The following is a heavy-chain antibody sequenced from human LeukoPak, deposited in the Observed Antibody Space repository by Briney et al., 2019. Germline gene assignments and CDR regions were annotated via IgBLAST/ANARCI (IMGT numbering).Heavy chain of an antibody. CDR1: GFTFDDYA. J-gene: IGHJ4*02. Sequence: SGGSLRLSCAASGFTFDDYAMHWVRQAPGKGLEWVSGISWNSDNIGYADSVKGRFTISRDSAKNSLYLQMNSLRAEDTALYYCAKGKWYSGTYHFDYWGQGTLVSVSS. CDR3: AKGKWYSGTYHFDY. D-gene: IGHD1-26*01. CDR2: ISWNSDNI. V-gene: IGHV3-9*01.